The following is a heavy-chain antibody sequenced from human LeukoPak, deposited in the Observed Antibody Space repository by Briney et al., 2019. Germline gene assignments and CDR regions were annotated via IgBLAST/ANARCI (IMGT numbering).Heavy chain of an antibody. CDR1: GFTFSSYS. V-gene: IGHV3-48*01. CDR2: ISSSSSTI. D-gene: IGHD1-26*01. CDR3: ARESGSYYQGRFDP. J-gene: IGHJ5*02. Sequence: GGSLRLSCAASGFTFSSYSMNWVRQAPGKGLEWVSYISSSSSTIYYADSVKGRFTISRDNAKNSLYLQMNSLRAEDTAVYYCARESGSYYQGRFDPWGQGTLVTVSS.